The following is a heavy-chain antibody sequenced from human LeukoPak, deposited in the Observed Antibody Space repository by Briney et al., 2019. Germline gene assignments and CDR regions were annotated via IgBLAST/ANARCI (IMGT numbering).Heavy chain of an antibody. CDR2: ISSSSSYI. D-gene: IGHD6-19*01. CDR3: ARGRAVAGPEDY. CDR1: GFTFSGYA. J-gene: IGHJ4*02. Sequence: GGSLRLSCAASGFTFSGYAMSWVRQATGKGLEWVSSISSSSSYIYYADSVKGRFTISRDNAKNSLYLQMNSLRAEDTAVYYCARGRAVAGPEDYWGQGTLVTVSS. V-gene: IGHV3-21*01.